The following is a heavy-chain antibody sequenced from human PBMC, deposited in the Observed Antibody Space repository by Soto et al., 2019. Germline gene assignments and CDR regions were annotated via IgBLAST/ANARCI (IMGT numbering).Heavy chain of an antibody. D-gene: IGHD3-10*01. Sequence: SGKVSCKASGGTFSSYSISWVRQAPGQGLEWMGWIIPIFGTANYAQKFQGRVTITADESTSTAYMELSSLRSEDTAVYYCASRVDFYGSGSYSPYYYYYGMDVWGQGTTVTVSS. CDR1: GGTFSSYS. V-gene: IGHV1-69*13. CDR3: ASRVDFYGSGSYSPYYYYYGMDV. J-gene: IGHJ6*02. CDR2: IIPIFGTA.